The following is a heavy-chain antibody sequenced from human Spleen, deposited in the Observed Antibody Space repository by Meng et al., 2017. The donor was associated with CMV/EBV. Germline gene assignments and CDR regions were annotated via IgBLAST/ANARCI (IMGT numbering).Heavy chain of an antibody. CDR2: INPDGRTT. CDR1: GFTFSSYW. Sequence: GESLKISCGTSGFTFSSYWMHWVRQAPGRGLVWVSRINPDGRTTNYADSVRGRLTISRDNAKNTLYLQMNSLGVEDTAVYYCLRADGTYYGWFDPWGQGTLVTVSS. V-gene: IGHV3-74*01. CDR3: LRADGTYYGWFDP. D-gene: IGHD1-26*01. J-gene: IGHJ5*02.